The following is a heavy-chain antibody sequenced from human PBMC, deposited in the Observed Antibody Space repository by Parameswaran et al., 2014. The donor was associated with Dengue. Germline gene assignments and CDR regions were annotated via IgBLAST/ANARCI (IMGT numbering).Heavy chain of an antibody. Sequence: WVRQAPGQGLEWMGGVIPIFGTAKYAEKFQDRVTITADASTNTAFMEVNSLRSDDTAVYYCANIGRENNGKKLDNWGQGTLVTVSS. CDR2: VIPIFGTA. J-gene: IGHJ4*02. CDR3: ANIGRENNGKKLDN. V-gene: IGHV1-69*01. D-gene: IGHD1-26*01.